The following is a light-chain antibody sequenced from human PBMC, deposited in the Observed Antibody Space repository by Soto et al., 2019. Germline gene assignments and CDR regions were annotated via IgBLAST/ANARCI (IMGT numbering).Light chain of an antibody. CDR2: GAS. CDR3: QQYDSWPT. J-gene: IGKJ1*01. Sequence: EIVMTQSPATLSLSPGERATLSCRASQSVSSNLAWYQQKPGQAPRLLIYGASTRATGIPARFSGSGSGTEFTLTISSLQSEDFAVYYCQQYDSWPTFGQGTKVDIK. CDR1: QSVSSN. V-gene: IGKV3-15*01.